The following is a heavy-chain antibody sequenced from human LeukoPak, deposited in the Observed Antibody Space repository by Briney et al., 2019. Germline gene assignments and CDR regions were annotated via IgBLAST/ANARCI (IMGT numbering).Heavy chain of an antibody. Sequence: ASVKVSCKASGYTFTSYDINWVRQATGQGLEWMGWMNPNSGNTGYAQKFQGRVTITRNTSISTAYMELSGLRSEDTAVYYCARGQLRYFDWLLSAYPQDYYYMDVWGKGTTVTVSS. CDR2: MNPNSGNT. V-gene: IGHV1-8*03. CDR1: GYTFTSYD. CDR3: ARGQLRYFDWLLSAYPQDYYYMDV. J-gene: IGHJ6*03. D-gene: IGHD3-9*01.